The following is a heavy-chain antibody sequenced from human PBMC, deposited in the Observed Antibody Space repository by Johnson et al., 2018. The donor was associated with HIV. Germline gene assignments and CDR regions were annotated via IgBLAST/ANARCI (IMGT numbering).Heavy chain of an antibody. Sequence: QVQLVESGGGVVQPGRSLRLSCAASGFTFSDYAMHWVRQAPGTGLEWVASLSSDGNNKYFADSVQGRFTISIDNSKTTLYLQMNSLRAEDTAVYYCAREFARFLEWFQTDGRAFDIWGQGTMVTVSS. CDR3: AREFARFLEWFQTDGRAFDI. D-gene: IGHD3-3*01. V-gene: IGHV3-30*04. CDR1: GFTFSDYA. J-gene: IGHJ3*02. CDR2: LSSDGNNK.